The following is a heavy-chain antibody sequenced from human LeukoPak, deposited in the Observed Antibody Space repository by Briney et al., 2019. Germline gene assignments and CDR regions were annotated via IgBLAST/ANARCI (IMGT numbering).Heavy chain of an antibody. D-gene: IGHD3-22*01. CDR1: GGSISSYY. CDR2: IYYSGST. Sequence: SETLSLTFTVSGGSISSYYWSWIRQPPGKGLEWIGYIYYSGSTNYNPSLKSRVTISVDTSKNQFSLKLSSVTAADTAVYYCARGAHYYDSSGFFDYWGQGTLVTVSS. CDR3: ARGAHYYDSSGFFDY. J-gene: IGHJ4*02. V-gene: IGHV4-59*01.